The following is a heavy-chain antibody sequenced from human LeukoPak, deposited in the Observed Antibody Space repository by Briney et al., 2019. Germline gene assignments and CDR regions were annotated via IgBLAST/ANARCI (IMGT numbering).Heavy chain of an antibody. CDR3: ARGGARYLDS. J-gene: IGHJ4*02. Sequence: PGGSLRLSCTASGFTFGDYAMSWVRQAPGKGLEWVAKMKEDGSDIHYVDSVKGRFTICRDNAKNSLCLQMSSLRVEDTAVYYCARGGARYLDSWGQGILVAVSS. V-gene: IGHV3-7*01. D-gene: IGHD3-9*01. CDR2: MKEDGSDI. CDR1: GFTFGDYA.